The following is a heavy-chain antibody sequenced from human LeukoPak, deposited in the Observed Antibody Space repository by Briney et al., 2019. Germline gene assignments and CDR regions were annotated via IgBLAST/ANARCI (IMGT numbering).Heavy chain of an antibody. CDR2: FFQSEKS. D-gene: IGHD3-3*01. Sequence: SETLSLTCAISGHSTTRGYYWAWFRQSPGKGLEWIATFFQSEKSFYNASLKSRVIMSLDTSKNQFSLKLSSVTAADTAVYYCARAYDFWTPGGFYYYMDVWGKGTTVTVSS. J-gene: IGHJ6*03. CDR3: ARAYDFWTPGGFYYYMDV. CDR1: GHSTTRGYY. V-gene: IGHV4-38-2*01.